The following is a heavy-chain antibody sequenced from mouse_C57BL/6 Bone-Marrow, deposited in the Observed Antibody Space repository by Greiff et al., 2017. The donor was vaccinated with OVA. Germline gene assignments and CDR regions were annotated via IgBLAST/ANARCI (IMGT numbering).Heavy chain of an antibody. V-gene: IGHV1-63*01. CDR2: IYPGGGYT. Sequence: QVQLQQSGAELVRPGTSVKMSCKASGYTFTNYWIGWAKQRPGHGLEWIGDIYPGGGYTNYNAKFKGKATLTADKSSSTAYLQISSLTSEDAAIFYYARTTVVACDYWGQGTTPTVSS. J-gene: IGHJ2*01. CDR1: GYTFTNYW. CDR3: ARTTVVACDY. D-gene: IGHD1-1*01.